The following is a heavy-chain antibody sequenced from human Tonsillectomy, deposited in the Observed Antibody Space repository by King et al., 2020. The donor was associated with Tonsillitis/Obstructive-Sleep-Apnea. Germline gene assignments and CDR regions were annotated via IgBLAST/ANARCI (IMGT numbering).Heavy chain of an antibody. V-gene: IGHV4-31*03. Sequence: VQLQESGPGLVKPSQTLSLTCTVSGGSISSGGYYWSWIRQHPGKGLEWIGYIYYSGSTYYNPSLKSRVTISVDTSENQFSLKLSSVTAADTAVYYCARGDCSSTSCYETYYYYGMDVWGQGTTVTVSS. CDR2: IYYSGST. CDR3: ARGDCSSTSCYETYYYYGMDV. D-gene: IGHD2-2*01. CDR1: GGSISSGGYY. J-gene: IGHJ6*02.